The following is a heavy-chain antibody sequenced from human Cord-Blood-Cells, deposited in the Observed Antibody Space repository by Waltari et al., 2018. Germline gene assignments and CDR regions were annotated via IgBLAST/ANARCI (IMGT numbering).Heavy chain of an antibody. J-gene: IGHJ4*02. D-gene: IGHD6-13*01. V-gene: IGHV3-30-3*01. CDR3: AREPYSSSWYSDY. Sequence: QVQLVESGGGVVQPGRSLRLSCAASGFTFSGYAMHWVRQAPGKGLEWMAVISYDGSNKYYADSVKGRFTISRDNSKNTLYLQMNSLRAEDTAVYYCAREPYSSSWYSDYWGQGTLVTVSS. CDR1: GFTFSGYA. CDR2: ISYDGSNK.